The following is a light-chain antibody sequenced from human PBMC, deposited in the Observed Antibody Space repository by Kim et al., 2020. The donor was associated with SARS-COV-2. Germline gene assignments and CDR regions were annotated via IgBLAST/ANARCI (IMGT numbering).Light chain of an antibody. CDR3: SSYTSSPTVV. CDR2: DVN. CDR1: SSDIGAYNC. J-gene: IGLJ2*01. Sequence: QSASVSGSPGQSITISCTGTSSDIGAYNCVSWYQQHPDKAPKLMIYDVNRRPSGVSNRFSGSKSGNTASLTISGLQADDEADYYCSSYTSSPTVV. V-gene: IGLV2-14*03.